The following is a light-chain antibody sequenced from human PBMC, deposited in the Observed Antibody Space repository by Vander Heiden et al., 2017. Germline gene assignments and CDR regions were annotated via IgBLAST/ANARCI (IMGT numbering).Light chain of an antibody. CDR2: AAS. Sequence: DIQMTQFPSSLSASVGDRVTIACRASQTINNYLNWYQQKPGKAPTLLIYAASSLQSEVPSRFSSSGSGTDFSLTISSLQREDFATYYCQQSHSMPYTFGQGTKLEIK. CDR1: QTINNY. CDR3: QQSHSMPYT. J-gene: IGKJ2*01. V-gene: IGKV1-39*01.